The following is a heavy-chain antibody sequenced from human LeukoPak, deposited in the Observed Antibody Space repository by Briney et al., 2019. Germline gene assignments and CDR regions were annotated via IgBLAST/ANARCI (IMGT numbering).Heavy chain of an antibody. CDR2: TYYRSRWFY. V-gene: IGHV6-1*01. D-gene: IGHD2-15*01. CDR1: GDSVSSNIAA. CDR3: ARDLVVAGSGNAFDI. J-gene: IGHJ3*02. Sequence: SQTLSLTCVISGDSVSSNIAAWTWIRQSPSRGLEWLGRTYYRSRWFYEYAVSVKGLIIINLNTFKNQLSLEMNSVIPEDTAVYYCARDLVVAGSGNAFDIWGQGTMVTVSS.